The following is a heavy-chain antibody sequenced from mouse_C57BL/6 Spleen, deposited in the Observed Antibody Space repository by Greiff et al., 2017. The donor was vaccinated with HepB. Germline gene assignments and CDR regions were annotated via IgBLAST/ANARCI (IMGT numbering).Heavy chain of an antibody. CDR1: GYTFTDYY. V-gene: IGHV1-26*01. J-gene: IGHJ4*01. Sequence: EVQLQQSGPELVKPGASVKISCKASGYTFTDYYMNWVKQSHGKSLEWIGDINPNNGGTSYNQKFKGKATLTVDKSSSTAYMELRSLTSEDSAVYYCARGELRPAYYYAMDYWGQGTSVTVSS. CDR2: INPNNGGT. D-gene: IGHD3-2*02. CDR3: ARGELRPAYYYAMDY.